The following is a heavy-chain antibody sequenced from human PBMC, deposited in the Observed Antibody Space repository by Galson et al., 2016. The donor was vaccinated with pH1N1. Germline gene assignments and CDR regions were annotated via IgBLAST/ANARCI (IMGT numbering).Heavy chain of an antibody. J-gene: IGHJ4*02. Sequence: SVKVSCKASGYSVTRYYMHWVRQAPGQGLEWMGIIDPSDGTTTYSQKFQGRITMTRDTPTNSVYMELSSLTSDDTAVYSCARRYYFDYWGQGTLVTVSS. CDR3: ARRYYFDY. CDR1: GYSVTRYY. CDR2: IDPSDGTT. V-gene: IGHV1-46*01.